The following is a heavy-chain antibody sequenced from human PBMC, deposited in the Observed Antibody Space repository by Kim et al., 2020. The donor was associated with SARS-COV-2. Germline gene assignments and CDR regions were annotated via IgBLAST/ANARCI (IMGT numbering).Heavy chain of an antibody. J-gene: IGHJ3*02. CDR3: AGGDYAFDI. V-gene: IGHV3-48*04. D-gene: IGHD2-21*02. Sequence: STIYYADSVKGRFTISRDNAKNSLYLQMNSLRAEDTAVYYCAGGDYAFDIWGQGTMVTVSS. CDR2: STI.